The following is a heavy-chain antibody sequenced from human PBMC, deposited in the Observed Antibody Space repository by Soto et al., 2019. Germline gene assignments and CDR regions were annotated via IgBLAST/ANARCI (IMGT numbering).Heavy chain of an antibody. V-gene: IGHV3-30*18. CDR1: VFTFSSYG. Sequence: PGWSLRLSCAASVFTFSSYGMHWVRQAPGKGLEWVAVISYDGSNKYYADSVKGRFTISRDNSKNTLYLQMNSLRAEDTAVYYCAKDNGGLYSGSSYYYYYGMDVWGQGTTVTVSS. D-gene: IGHD6-6*01. CDR2: ISYDGSNK. J-gene: IGHJ6*02. CDR3: AKDNGGLYSGSSYYYYYGMDV.